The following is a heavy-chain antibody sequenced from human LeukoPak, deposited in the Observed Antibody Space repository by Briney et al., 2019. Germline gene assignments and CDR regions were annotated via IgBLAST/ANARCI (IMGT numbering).Heavy chain of an antibody. CDR1: EYTFTSYY. CDR2: INPSGGST. J-gene: IGHJ4*02. CDR3: ARDPHFYYYGSGSYYDY. Sequence: ASVKVSCKASEYTFTSYYMHWVRQAPGQGLEWMGIINPSGGSTSYAQKFQGRVTMTRDMSTSTVYMELSSLRSDDTAVYYCARDPHFYYYGSGSYYDYWGQGTLVTVSS. D-gene: IGHD3-10*01. V-gene: IGHV1-46*01.